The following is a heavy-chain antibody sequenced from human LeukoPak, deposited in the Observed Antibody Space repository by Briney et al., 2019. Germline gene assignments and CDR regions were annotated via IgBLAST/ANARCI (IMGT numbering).Heavy chain of an antibody. V-gene: IGHV4-61*01. Sequence: SETLSLTCTVSGGSISSSSYYWSWIRQPPGKGLEWIGYIYYSGSTNYNPSLKSRVTISVDTSKNQFSLKLSSVTAADTAVYYCARDPSRIAVADSGAFDIWGQGTMVTVSS. D-gene: IGHD6-19*01. CDR1: GGSISSSSYY. J-gene: IGHJ3*02. CDR3: ARDPSRIAVADSGAFDI. CDR2: IYYSGST.